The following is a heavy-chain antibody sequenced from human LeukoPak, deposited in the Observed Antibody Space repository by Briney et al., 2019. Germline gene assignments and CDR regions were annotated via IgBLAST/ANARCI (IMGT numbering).Heavy chain of an antibody. CDR3: AKVRSGSYYSSLDY. Sequence: PGRSPRLSCAASGFTFSSYAMHWVRQAPGKGLEWVAVISYDGSNKYYADSVKGRFTISRDNSKNTLYLQMNSLRAEDTAVYYCAKVRSGSYYSSLDYWGQGTLVSVSS. V-gene: IGHV3-30*04. D-gene: IGHD1-26*01. CDR2: ISYDGSNK. J-gene: IGHJ4*02. CDR1: GFTFSSYA.